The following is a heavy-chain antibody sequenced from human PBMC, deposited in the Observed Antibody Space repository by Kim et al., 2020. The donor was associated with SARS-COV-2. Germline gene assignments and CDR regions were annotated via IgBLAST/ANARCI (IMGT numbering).Heavy chain of an antibody. CDR2: ISYDGRNK. CDR3: AKDLYSGSYNWFDP. CDR1: GFTFSSYG. Sequence: GGSLRLSCAASGFTFSSYGMHGVRQAPGKGLEWVAVISYDGRNKYYADSVKGRFTISRDNSKNTLYLQMNSLRAEDTAVYYCAKDLYSGSYNWFDPWGQGNLVTVSS. V-gene: IGHV3-30*18. J-gene: IGHJ5*02. D-gene: IGHD1-26*01.